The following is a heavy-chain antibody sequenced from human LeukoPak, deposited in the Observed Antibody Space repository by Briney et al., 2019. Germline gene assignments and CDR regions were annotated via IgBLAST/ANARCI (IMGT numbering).Heavy chain of an antibody. J-gene: IGHJ4*02. CDR3: AREATYYDFWSGYYRSSYFDY. Sequence: PGGSLRLSCAASGFTFSSYSMNWVRQAPGQGLGWGSSISSSSSYIYYADSVKGRFTISRDNAKNSLYLQMNSLRAEDTAVNYCAREATYYDFWSGYYRSSYFDYWGQGTLVTVSS. D-gene: IGHD3-3*01. CDR1: GFTFSSYS. V-gene: IGHV3-21*01. CDR2: ISSSSSYI.